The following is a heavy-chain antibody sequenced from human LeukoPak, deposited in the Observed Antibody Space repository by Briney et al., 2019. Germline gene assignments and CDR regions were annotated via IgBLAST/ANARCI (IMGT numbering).Heavy chain of an antibody. CDR1: GFTVSSNY. CDR2: ISYDGSNK. CDR3: AKEHQGSWGMDV. J-gene: IGHJ6*02. Sequence: GGSLRLSCAASGFTVSSNYMSWVRQAPGKGLEWVAVISYDGSNKYYADSVKGRFTISRDNSKNTLYLQMNSLRAEDTAVYYCAKEHQGSWGMDVWGQGTTVTVSS. V-gene: IGHV3-30*18.